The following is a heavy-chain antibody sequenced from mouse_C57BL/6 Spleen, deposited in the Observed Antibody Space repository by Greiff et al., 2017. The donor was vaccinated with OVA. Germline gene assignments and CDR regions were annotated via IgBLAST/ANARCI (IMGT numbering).Heavy chain of an antibody. CDR3: AVNYDGYLFDY. D-gene: IGHD2-3*01. J-gene: IGHJ2*01. V-gene: IGHV1-42*01. CDR2: INPSTGGT. Sequence: VQLQQSGPELVKPGASVKISCKASGYSFTGYYMNWVKQSPEKSLEWIGEINPSTGGTTYNQKFKAKATLTVDKSSSTAYMQLKSLTTEDSAVYYCAVNYDGYLFDYWGQGTTLTVSS. CDR1: GYSFTGYY.